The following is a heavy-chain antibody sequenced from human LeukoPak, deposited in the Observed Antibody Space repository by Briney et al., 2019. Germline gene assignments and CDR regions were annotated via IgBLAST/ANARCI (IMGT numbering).Heavy chain of an antibody. CDR2: ISYDGSNK. V-gene: IGHV3-30-3*01. J-gene: IGHJ4*02. CDR3: ARGYDFWSGYYTVMPYYFDY. D-gene: IGHD3-3*01. CDR1: GFTFSSYA. Sequence: GGSLRLSCAASGFTFSSYAMHWVRQAPGKGLEWVAVISYDGSNKYYADSVKGRFTISRDNSKNTLYLQMNSLRAEDTAVYYCARGYDFWSGYYTVMPYYFDYWGQGTLVTVSS.